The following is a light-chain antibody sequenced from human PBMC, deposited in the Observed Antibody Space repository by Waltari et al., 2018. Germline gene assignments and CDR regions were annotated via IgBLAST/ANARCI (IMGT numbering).Light chain of an antibody. J-gene: IGKJ2*01. CDR2: GVS. Sequence: EIVMTQSPATLSLSPGERATLSCRVSQSVSSNLAWYQQKPGQAPRLLIYGVSIRVTGIPARFSGSGSGTEFTLTISSLQSEDFAVYYCQQYNNWPPYTFGQGTKLEI. V-gene: IGKV3-15*01. CDR1: QSVSSN. CDR3: QQYNNWPPYT.